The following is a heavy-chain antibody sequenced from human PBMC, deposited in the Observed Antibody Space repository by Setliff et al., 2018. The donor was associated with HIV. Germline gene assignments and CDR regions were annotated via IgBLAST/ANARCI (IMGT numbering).Heavy chain of an antibody. D-gene: IGHD2-8*02. V-gene: IGHV4-38-2*02. J-gene: IGHJ3*01. CDR1: GSSISSNSY. Sequence: SETLSLTCSVSGSSISSNSYWWAWIRQPPGKGLEYIGTIYHRGGTFNNPSLKSRVVMSVDTSKNQFSLKLTSVTAADTATYYCARDTGVNVAPDGRGYHTFDFWGRGTMVPVSS. CDR3: ARDTGVNVAPDGRGYHTFDF. CDR2: IYHRGGT.